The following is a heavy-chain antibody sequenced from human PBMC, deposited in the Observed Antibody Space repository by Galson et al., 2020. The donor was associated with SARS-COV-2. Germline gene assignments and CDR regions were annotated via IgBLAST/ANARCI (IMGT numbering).Heavy chain of an antibody. J-gene: IGHJ6*02. D-gene: IGHD1-26*01. CDR3: ARDGGSGTLGNVGLYYGFDV. V-gene: IGHV3-53*01. Sequence: QLGESLKISCAASGFSVDNNFISWVRQAPGKGLEWVAFIYSGDNTYYADSVKGRFTISRDNSKNTVHLLMNSLRGDDTAVYYCARDGGSGTLGNVGLYYGFDVWGQGTTVTVSS. CDR1: GFSVDNNF. CDR2: IYSGDNT.